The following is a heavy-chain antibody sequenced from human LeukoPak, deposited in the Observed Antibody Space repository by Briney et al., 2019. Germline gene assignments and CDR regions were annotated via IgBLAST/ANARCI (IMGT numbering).Heavy chain of an antibody. D-gene: IGHD5-24*01. V-gene: IGHV4-59*08. CDR3: ARHTAEKYNWFDR. Sequence: PSETLSLTCTVSGGSISNYYWSWLRQPPGKGLEWIGYIYYSGSTNYNPSLKSRVTISVDTSKNQFSLKLNSVTAADTAVYYCARHTAEKYNWFDRWGQGTLVTVSS. CDR1: GGSISNYY. J-gene: IGHJ5*02. CDR2: IYYSGST.